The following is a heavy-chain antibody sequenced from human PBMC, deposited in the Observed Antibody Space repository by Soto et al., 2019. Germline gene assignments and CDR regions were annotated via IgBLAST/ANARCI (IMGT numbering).Heavy chain of an antibody. J-gene: IGHJ6*02. Sequence: QVQLVQSGAEVKKPGSSVKVSCKASGGTFSSYAISWVRQAPGQGLEWMGGIIPIFGTADYAQKFQGRVTITAHESTSTAYMELSSLRSEDTAVYYCGFDSRGHYYYYGMDVWGQGTTVTVSS. V-gene: IGHV1-69*01. CDR3: GFDSRGHYYYYGMDV. D-gene: IGHD6-13*01. CDR2: IIPIFGTA. CDR1: GGTFSSYA.